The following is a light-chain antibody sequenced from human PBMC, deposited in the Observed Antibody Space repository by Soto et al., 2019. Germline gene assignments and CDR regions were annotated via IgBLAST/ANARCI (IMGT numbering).Light chain of an antibody. J-gene: IGLJ1*01. CDR2: EGS. Sequence: QSALTQPASVSGSPGQSITISCTGTSSDIGSHNLVSWYQHHPGKAPKLMIFEGSKRHSGVSNRFSASKSGSTASLTISGLQAEDEADYSCSSYAGTSTFFGTGTKLTVL. CDR3: SSYAGTSTF. CDR1: SSDIGSHNL. V-gene: IGLV2-23*03.